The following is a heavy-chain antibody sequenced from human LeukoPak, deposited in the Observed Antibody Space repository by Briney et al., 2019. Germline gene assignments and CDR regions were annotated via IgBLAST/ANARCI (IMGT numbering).Heavy chain of an antibody. J-gene: IGHJ4*02. CDR3: ARDSLPPSSSSWYTGPTTAFDY. V-gene: IGHV1-18*01. CDR2: ISAYNGNT. D-gene: IGHD6-13*01. CDR1: GYTFTSYG. Sequence: ASVKVSCKASGYTFTSYGISWVRQAPGQGLEWMGWISAYNGNTNYAQKLQGRVTMTTDTSTSTAYMELRSLRSDDTAVYYCARDSLPPSSSSWYTGPTTAFDYWGQGTLVTVSS.